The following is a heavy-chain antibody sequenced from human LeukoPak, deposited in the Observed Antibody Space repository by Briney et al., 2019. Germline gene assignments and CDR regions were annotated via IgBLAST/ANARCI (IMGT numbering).Heavy chain of an antibody. V-gene: IGHV4-30-2*01. CDR1: GGPISRGDNS. J-gene: IGHJ4*02. CDR2: IYHSGTT. Sequence: SETLSLTCAVSGGPISRGDNSWSWLRQPPGKGLGWIGYIYHSGTTYYNPSLKSRVTISLDRSKNQFSLKLTSVTAADTAVYYCARSPSDSSGYYLDYWGQGTLVTVYS. CDR3: ARSPSDSSGYYLDY. D-gene: IGHD3-22*01.